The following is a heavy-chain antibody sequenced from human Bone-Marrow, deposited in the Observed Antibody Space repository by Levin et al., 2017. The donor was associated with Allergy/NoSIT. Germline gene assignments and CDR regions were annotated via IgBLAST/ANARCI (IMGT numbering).Heavy chain of an antibody. D-gene: IGHD3-22*01. CDR1: GGSISSYY. Sequence: SETLSLTCTVSGGSISSYYWSWIRQPAGKGLEWIGRIYTSGSTNYNPSLKSRVTMSIDTSKNQFSLKLSSVTAADTAVYYCARDPGYYDSSGLIYYYGMDVWGQGTTVTVSS. V-gene: IGHV4-4*07. J-gene: IGHJ6*02. CDR2: IYTSGST. CDR3: ARDPGYYDSSGLIYYYGMDV.